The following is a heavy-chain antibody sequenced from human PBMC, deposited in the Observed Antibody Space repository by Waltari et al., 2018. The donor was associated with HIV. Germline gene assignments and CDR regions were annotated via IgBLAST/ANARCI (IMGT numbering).Heavy chain of an antibody. V-gene: IGHV3-21*01. Sequence: EVQLVESGGGLVKPGGSLRLSCAASGFTFSDSSMHWVRQAPGKGLEWVSSISKNSDYIYYAASVKGRFTISRDNAKKSVYLQMNSLRVEDTAVFYCTRRTPSGTYGMDVWGQGTTVTVSS. D-gene: IGHD1-26*01. CDR2: ISKNSDYI. CDR3: TRRTPSGTYGMDV. J-gene: IGHJ6*02. CDR1: GFTFSDSS.